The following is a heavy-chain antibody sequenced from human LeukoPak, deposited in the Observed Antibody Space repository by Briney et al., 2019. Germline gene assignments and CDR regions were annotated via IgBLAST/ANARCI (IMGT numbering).Heavy chain of an antibody. CDR3: ARDSDYGDFFVY. CDR1: GGSISSYY. CDR2: IYTSGST. D-gene: IGHD4-17*01. Sequence: TSETLSLTCTVSGGSISSYYWSWIRQPAGKGLEWIGRIYTSGSTNYNPSLKSRVTMSVDTSENQFSLKLNSVTAADTAVFYCARDSDYGDFFVYWGQGTLVTVSS. V-gene: IGHV4-4*07. J-gene: IGHJ4*02.